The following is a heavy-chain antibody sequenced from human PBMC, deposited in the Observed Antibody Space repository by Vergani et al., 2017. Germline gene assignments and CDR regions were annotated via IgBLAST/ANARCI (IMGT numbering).Heavy chain of an antibody. D-gene: IGHD5-18*01. Sequence: EVHLLESGGGLVQSGGSLRLSCAASGFTFSNSAVSWVRQAPGRGLAWVSSISGPGLSTYYADSVKGRFSISRDNSKNTVFLQMHSLRAEDTAIYYCVKEKIDLGYYFFDSWGHGILVTVSS. J-gene: IGHJ4*01. CDR3: VKEKIDLGYYFFDS. CDR1: GFTFSNSA. V-gene: IGHV3-23*01. CDR2: ISGPGLST.